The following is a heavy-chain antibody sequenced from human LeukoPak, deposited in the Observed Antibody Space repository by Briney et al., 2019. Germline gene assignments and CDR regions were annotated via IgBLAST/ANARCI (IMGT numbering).Heavy chain of an antibody. CDR2: INPNSGGT. Sequence: ASVKVSCKASGYTFTGYYMHWVRQAPGQGLEWMGWINPNSGGTNYAQKFQGRVTMTRDTSISTAYMELSSLRSDDTAVYYCAREYCSGGSCLRDVWGKGTTVTISS. D-gene: IGHD2-15*01. V-gene: IGHV1-2*02. J-gene: IGHJ6*04. CDR3: AREYCSGGSCLRDV. CDR1: GYTFTGYY.